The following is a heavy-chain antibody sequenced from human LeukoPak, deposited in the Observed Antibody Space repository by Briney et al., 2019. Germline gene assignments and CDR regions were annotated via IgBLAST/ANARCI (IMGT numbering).Heavy chain of an antibody. D-gene: IGHD2/OR15-2a*01. CDR2: INPNSGGT. J-gene: IGHJ5*02. CDR1: VYTFTGYY. V-gene: IGHV1-2*02. Sequence: ASVNVSCKASVYTFTGYYMHRVRQAPGQGLAWMGWINPNSGGTSYAQRFQGRVTMTRDTSISTAYMELSRLTSDDTAVYYCASYYVLYVRNWLDTWGQGTLVTVSA. CDR3: ASYYVLYVRNWLDT.